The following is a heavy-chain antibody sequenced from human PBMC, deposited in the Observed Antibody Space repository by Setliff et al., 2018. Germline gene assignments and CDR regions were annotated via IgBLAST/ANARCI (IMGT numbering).Heavy chain of an antibody. Sequence: ASVKVSCKASGYTFTSYGFSWVRQAPGQGLEWMGWISVYNGKTKYAQKFQGRFTISRDNSNNTLYLQMNSLRADDTATYYCAKDDQIRGHNLDYWGQGTLVTVSS. D-gene: IGHD3-10*01. CDR2: ISVYNGKT. J-gene: IGHJ4*02. CDR1: GYTFTSYG. CDR3: AKDDQIRGHNLDY. V-gene: IGHV1-18*01.